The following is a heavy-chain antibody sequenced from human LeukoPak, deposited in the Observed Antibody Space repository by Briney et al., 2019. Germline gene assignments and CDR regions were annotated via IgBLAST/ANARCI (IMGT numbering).Heavy chain of an antibody. D-gene: IGHD2-15*01. CDR1: GDSISSYY. CDR3: ARGRYCSGSYCYSYLDL. V-gene: IGHV4-59*01. J-gene: IGHJ2*01. CDR2: IYYGGST. Sequence: PSETLCLTCRASGDSISSYYWSWIRQAPGKGLEWVGYIYYGGSTMYNAALESGGIISAGASRNKFSLKLSTVTAADAAVNYYARGRYCSGSYCYSYLDLWGRGTLVPVSS.